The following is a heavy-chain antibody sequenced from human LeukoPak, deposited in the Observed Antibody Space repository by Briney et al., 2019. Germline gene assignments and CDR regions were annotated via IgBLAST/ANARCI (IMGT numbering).Heavy chain of an antibody. J-gene: IGHJ4*02. Sequence: GGSLRVSCAASGFTVSSNYMSWVRQAPGKGLEWLSVLYSGRSTYYAASLNGKFTMSTDNSKNTLYLQMNGLRVEDTAVYYCSRVSPFDYRLQGTQVTVSS. CDR1: GFTVSSNY. CDR3: SRVSPFDY. V-gene: IGHV3-66*01. CDR2: LYSGRST.